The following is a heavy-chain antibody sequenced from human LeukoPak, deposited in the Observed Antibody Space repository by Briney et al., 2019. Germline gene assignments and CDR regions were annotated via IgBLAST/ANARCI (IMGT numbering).Heavy chain of an antibody. CDR3: ARDRYRSGWADAFDI. Sequence: PGRSLRLSCCASGFTFSNYGRHWVRQAPGKGLEWVAVTWYNGGNKYYPDCVKGRFNISRDNSKNPLYRQMNSLRDEDTAVYYCARDRYRSGWADAFDIWGQGTMVTVSS. D-gene: IGHD6-19*01. V-gene: IGHV3-33*01. J-gene: IGHJ3*02. CDR1: GFTFSNYG. CDR2: TWYNGGNK.